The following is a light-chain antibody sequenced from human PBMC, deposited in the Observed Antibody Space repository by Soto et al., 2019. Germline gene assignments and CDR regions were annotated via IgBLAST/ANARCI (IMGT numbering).Light chain of an antibody. CDR1: QSVSSSY. Sequence: EIVLTQSPGTLSLSPGERATLSCRASQSVSSSYLAWYQQKPGQAPRLRIYGASSRATGIPDRFSGSGSGTDFTLTISRLEPEYFAVYYCQQYGSSPLTCGGGTKVEIK. J-gene: IGKJ4*01. V-gene: IGKV3-20*01. CDR3: QQYGSSPLT. CDR2: GAS.